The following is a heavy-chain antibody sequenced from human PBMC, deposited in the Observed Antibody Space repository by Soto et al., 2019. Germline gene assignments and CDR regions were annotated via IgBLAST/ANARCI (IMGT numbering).Heavy chain of an antibody. V-gene: IGHV3-48*04. J-gene: IGHJ5*02. CDR3: ARLPYCSTTSCFPTGYNWFDP. Sequence: GGSLRLSCAASGFTFGSYSMNWVRQAPGKGLEWVSYISSSSTTNYYPDSVKGRFTISRDNAKNTLYLQMNSLRAEDTAVYYCARLPYCSTTSCFPTGYNWFDPWGQGTLVTVSS. CDR2: ISSSSTTN. D-gene: IGHD2-2*01. CDR1: GFTFGSYS.